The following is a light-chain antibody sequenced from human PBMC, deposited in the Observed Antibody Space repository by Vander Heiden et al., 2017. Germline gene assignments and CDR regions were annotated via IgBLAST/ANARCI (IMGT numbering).Light chain of an antibody. CDR1: QSVSSSY. Sequence: DIVTTLSPATLSLSPGERATLSCGASQSVSSSYLACYQQKPGLAPRLLIYDASSSATGIPDRFSRSGSGTYFTLSISRLEPRDFAVYYCQQNGSSAITFGQGTQLEIK. J-gene: IGKJ5*01. CDR3: QQNGSSAIT. CDR2: DAS. V-gene: IGKV3D-20*01.